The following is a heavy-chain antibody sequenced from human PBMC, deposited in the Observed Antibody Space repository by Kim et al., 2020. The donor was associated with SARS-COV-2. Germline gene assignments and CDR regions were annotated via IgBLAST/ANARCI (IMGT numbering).Heavy chain of an antibody. CDR3: TTVVYGSGSCTD. V-gene: IGHV3-15*01. D-gene: IGHD3-10*01. J-gene: IGHJ4*02. CDR1: GFTFSNAW. CDR2: IKSKTDGGTT. Sequence: GGSLRLSCAASGFTFSNAWMSWVRQAPGKGLEWVGRIKSKTDGGTTDYAAPVKGRFTISRDDSKNTLYLQMNSLKTEDTAVYYGTTVVYGSGSCTDWGQGTLVTVSS.